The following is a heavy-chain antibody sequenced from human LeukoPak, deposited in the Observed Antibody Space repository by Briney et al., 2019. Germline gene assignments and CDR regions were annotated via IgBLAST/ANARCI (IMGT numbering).Heavy chain of an antibody. V-gene: IGHV5-51*01. CDR1: GYRFTNYW. Sequence: GESLRISCKVSGYRFTNYWIGWVRQMPGKGLEWMGIIHPGDSHTIYSPSFQGQVTISADKSISTAYLQWSTLKASDTAMYYCAKRGVGPPDAFDTWGLGTMVTVSS. CDR2: IHPGDSHT. D-gene: IGHD1-26*01. J-gene: IGHJ3*02. CDR3: AKRGVGPPDAFDT.